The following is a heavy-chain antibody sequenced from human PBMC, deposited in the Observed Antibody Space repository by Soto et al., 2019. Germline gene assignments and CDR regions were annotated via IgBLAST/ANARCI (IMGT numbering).Heavy chain of an antibody. V-gene: IGHV1-18*01. CDR2: ISAYNGNT. CDR1: GYTFTSYG. D-gene: IGHD1-26*01. J-gene: IGHJ5*02. CDR3: VRVVGALGHCFDL. Sequence: QVHLEQSGAEVKKPGASVKVSCKASGYTFTSYGISWVRQAPGQGLEWMGRISAYNGNTNYAQKLQGRDTMTTDTSTSTAYMELRSLRSDAKAVFHIVRVVGALGHCFDLWGQGALGTVSA.